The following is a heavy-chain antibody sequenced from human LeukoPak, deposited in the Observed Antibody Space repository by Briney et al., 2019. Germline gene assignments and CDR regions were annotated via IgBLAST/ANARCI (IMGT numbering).Heavy chain of an antibody. J-gene: IGHJ4*02. Sequence: GGSLRLSCAAFGFTLSNYAMHWVRQAPGMGLEYVSTLGTNGFTTYYGNSVKGRFTISRDNSKNTLYLQVASLRAEDMAVYYCAREGVSRGFGYWGQGTLVTVSS. D-gene: IGHD3-10*01. CDR3: AREGVSRGFGY. CDR2: LGTNGFTT. V-gene: IGHV3-64*01. CDR1: GFTLSNYA.